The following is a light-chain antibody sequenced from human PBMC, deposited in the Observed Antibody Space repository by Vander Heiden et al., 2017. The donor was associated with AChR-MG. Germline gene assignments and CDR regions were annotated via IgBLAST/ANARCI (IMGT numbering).Light chain of an antibody. CDR3: QQRRSWPRT. CDR1: QSLSTY. V-gene: IGKV3-11*01. Sequence: EMVLTQSPVTLSLSPGATATLTCTASQSLSTYLAWYQQKPGQPPRLLVYGASTRASGVPDRFTGSGSGTDFILTISSLEPEDFAVYYCQQRRSWPRTFGQGS. CDR2: GAS. J-gene: IGKJ1*01.